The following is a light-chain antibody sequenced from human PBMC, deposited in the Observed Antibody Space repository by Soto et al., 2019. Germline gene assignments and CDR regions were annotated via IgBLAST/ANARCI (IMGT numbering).Light chain of an antibody. CDR3: GTWDSSLSAVV. Sequence: QSVLTQPPSVSAAPGQKVTISCSGSSSNIGNNYVSWYQQVPGTAPKLLIYDNNRRPSGIPDRFSGSKSGTSATLVITGLRTGDEADYYCGTWDSSLSAVVFGGGTKLTVL. CDR1: SSNIGNNY. V-gene: IGLV1-51*01. J-gene: IGLJ2*01. CDR2: DNN.